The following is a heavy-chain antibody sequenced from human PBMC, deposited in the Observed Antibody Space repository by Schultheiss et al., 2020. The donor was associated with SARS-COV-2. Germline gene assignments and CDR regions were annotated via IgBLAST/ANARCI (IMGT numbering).Heavy chain of an antibody. CDR2: TWYDESIK. D-gene: IGHD1-26*01. V-gene: IGHV3-30*02. CDR3: ARYMGAITPLYYFDY. J-gene: IGHJ4*02. Sequence: GGSLRLSCAASRFTFSNYGMHWVRQAPGKGLEWVALTWYDESIKYYADSVKGRFTISRDNSKNTLYLQMNSLRAEDTAVYYCARYMGAITPLYYFDYWGRGTLVTVSS. CDR1: RFTFSNYG.